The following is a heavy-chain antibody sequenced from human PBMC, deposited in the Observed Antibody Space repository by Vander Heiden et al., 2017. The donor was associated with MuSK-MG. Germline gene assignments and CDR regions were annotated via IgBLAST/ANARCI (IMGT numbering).Heavy chain of an antibody. Sequence: EVQLVESGGGVVRPGGSLTLSCAASGFTFDDSGMSWVHQAPGKGLEWVSGINWNGGSTGYADSVKGRFTISRDNAKNSLYLQMNSLRAEDTALYHCARRYCSSTSCSLDYWGQGTLVTVSS. J-gene: IGHJ4*02. D-gene: IGHD2-2*01. CDR3: ARRYCSSTSCSLDY. CDR2: INWNGGST. V-gene: IGHV3-20*01. CDR1: GFTFDDSG.